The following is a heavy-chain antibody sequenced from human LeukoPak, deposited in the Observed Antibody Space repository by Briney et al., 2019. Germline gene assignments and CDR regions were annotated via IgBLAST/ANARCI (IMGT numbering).Heavy chain of an antibody. CDR2: IIPIFGTA. J-gene: IGHJ5*02. Sequence: SVKVSCKASGGTFSSYAISWVRQAPGQGLEWMGGIIPIFGTANYAQKFQGRVTITADESTSTAYIELSSLRSEDTAVYYRARGGVPAALTGNWFDPWGQGTLVTVSS. CDR1: GGTFSSYA. CDR3: ARGGVPAALTGNWFDP. V-gene: IGHV1-69*13. D-gene: IGHD2-2*01.